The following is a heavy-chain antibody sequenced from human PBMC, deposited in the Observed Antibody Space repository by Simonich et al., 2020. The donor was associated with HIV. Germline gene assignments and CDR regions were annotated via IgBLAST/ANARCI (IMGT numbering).Heavy chain of an antibody. V-gene: IGHV1-24*01. D-gene: IGHD3-22*01. CDR2: FDPENLET. J-gene: IGHJ4*02. CDR3: ATDSPLVLTSAFDY. Sequence: QVQLVQSGAEVKKPGASVKVSCKVSGYTLTGLSMHWVRQAPGKGLEWMGGFDPENLETIYAQNFQGRVSMTEDTSTDTAYMELSSLRSEDTAVYYCATDSPLVLTSAFDYWGQGTLVTVSS. CDR1: GYTLTGLS.